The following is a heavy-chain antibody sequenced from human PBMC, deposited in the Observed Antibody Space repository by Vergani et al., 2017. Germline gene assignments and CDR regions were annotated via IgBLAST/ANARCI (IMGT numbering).Heavy chain of an antibody. CDR1: GGTFSSYG. CDR3: ARDSSGYYHHDAFDI. CDR2: IIPMFGTA. Sequence: QVQLVQSGTEVKKPGSSVKVSCKASGGTFSSYGISWVRQAPGQGLEWMGGIIPMFGTANYAQKFQGRVTITADKSTSTAYMELSSLRSEDTAVYYCARDSSGYYHHDAFDIWGQGTMVTVSS. V-gene: IGHV1-69*06. J-gene: IGHJ3*02. D-gene: IGHD3-22*01.